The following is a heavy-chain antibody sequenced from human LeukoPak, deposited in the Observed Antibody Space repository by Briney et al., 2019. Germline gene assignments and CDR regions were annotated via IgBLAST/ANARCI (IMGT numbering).Heavy chain of an antibody. V-gene: IGHV3-15*01. J-gene: IGHJ6*03. CDR3: TTDQYGDYIKPFKENYYYMDV. CDR1: GFTFSNAW. CDR2: IKSKTDGGTT. Sequence: GGSLRLSCAASGFTFSNAWMSWVRQAPGKGLEWVGRIKSKTDGGTTDYAAPVKGRFTISRDDSKNTLYLQMNSLKTEDTAVYYCTTDQYGDYIKPFKENYYYMDVWGKGTTVTVSS. D-gene: IGHD4-17*01.